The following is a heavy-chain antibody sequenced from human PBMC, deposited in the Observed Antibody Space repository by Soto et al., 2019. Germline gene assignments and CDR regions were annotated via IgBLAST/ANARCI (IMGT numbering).Heavy chain of an antibody. Sequence: GGSLRLSCAASGFTFSSYAMSWVRQAPGKGLEWVSAISGSGGSTYYADSVKGRFTISRDNSKNTLYLQMNSLRAEDTAVYYCAKEPPTYYYDSSGYYPQYFDYWGQGTLVTVSS. J-gene: IGHJ4*02. CDR3: AKEPPTYYYDSSGYYPQYFDY. D-gene: IGHD3-22*01. CDR1: GFTFSSYA. CDR2: ISGSGGST. V-gene: IGHV3-23*01.